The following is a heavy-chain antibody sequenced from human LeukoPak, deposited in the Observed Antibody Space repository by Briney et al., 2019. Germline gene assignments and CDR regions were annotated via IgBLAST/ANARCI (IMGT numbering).Heavy chain of an antibody. D-gene: IGHD2-21*02. Sequence: SETLSLTCTVSGGSISSGGYYWSWIRQHPGKGLAWIGYIYYSGCTYYNPSLKSRVTISVDTSKNQLALNLSSVTAADTAVYYCATVNTCGGDCQYFQHWGQGTLVTVSS. CDR3: ATVNTCGGDCQYFQH. CDR2: IYYSGCT. CDR1: GGSISSGGYY. V-gene: IGHV4-31*03. J-gene: IGHJ1*01.